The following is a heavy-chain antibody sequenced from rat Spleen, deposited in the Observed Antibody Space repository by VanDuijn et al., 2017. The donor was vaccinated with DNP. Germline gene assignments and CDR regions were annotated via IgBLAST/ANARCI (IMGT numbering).Heavy chain of an antibody. J-gene: IGHJ1*01. V-gene: IGHV2S18*01. CDR3: ARTSRGYYFDF. CDR1: GFSLTSYS. Sequence: QVQLKESGPGLVQPSQTLSLTCSVSGFSLTSYSVHWVRQHSGKSLEWLGRMWSDGNTSYTSAFTSRLSISRDISKSQIFLKLNSLQTEDTGTYFCARTSRGYYFDFWGPGTMVTVSS. CDR2: MWSDGNT. D-gene: IGHD1-11*01.